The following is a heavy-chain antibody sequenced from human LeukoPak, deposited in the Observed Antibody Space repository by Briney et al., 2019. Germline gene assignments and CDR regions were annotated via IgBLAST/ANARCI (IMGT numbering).Heavy chain of an antibody. CDR1: GFTFSSYS. Sequence: GGSLRLSCAASGFTFSSYSMNWVRQAPGKGLEWVSSISSSSLTIYYADSVKGRFTISRDNAKDSLYLQMNSLRAEDTAVYYCAKGGYCSSTSCYTQALYWGQGTLVTVSS. J-gene: IGHJ4*02. D-gene: IGHD2-2*02. CDR3: AKGGYCSSTSCYTQALY. V-gene: IGHV3-21*04. CDR2: ISSSSLTI.